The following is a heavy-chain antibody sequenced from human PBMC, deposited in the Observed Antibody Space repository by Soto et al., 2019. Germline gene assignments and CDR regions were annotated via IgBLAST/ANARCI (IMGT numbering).Heavy chain of an antibody. CDR1: GFTFSSYA. Sequence: GGSLRLSCAASGFTFSSYAMSWVRQAPGKGLEWVSAISGSGGSTYYADSVKGRFTISRDNSKNTLYLQMNSLRAEDTAVYYCAKDAFYYYDSSGYYYDYYYYGMDVWGQGTTVTVSS. CDR2: ISGSGGST. V-gene: IGHV3-23*01. D-gene: IGHD3-22*01. J-gene: IGHJ6*02. CDR3: AKDAFYYYDSSGYYYDYYYYGMDV.